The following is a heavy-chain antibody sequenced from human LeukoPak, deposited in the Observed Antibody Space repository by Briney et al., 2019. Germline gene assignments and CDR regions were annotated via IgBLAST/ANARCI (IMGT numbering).Heavy chain of an antibody. D-gene: IGHD3-3*01. V-gene: IGHV1-46*01. CDR3: ARGAPLFLESLSLDYGMDV. CDR2: INPSGGST. CDR1: GYTFTSYY. J-gene: IGHJ6*02. Sequence: ASVKVSCKASGYTFTSYYLHWVRQAPGQGLEWMGLINPSGGSTSYAQKFQGRVTMTRDTSTSSLYMELSSLRSEDTAVYYCARGAPLFLESLSLDYGMDVWGQGTTVTVSS.